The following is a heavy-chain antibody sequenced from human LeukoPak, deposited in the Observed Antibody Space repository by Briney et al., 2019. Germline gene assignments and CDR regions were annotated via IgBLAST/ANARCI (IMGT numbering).Heavy chain of an antibody. Sequence: HSGGSLRLSCAASGFTFSSYSMNWVRQAPGKGLEWVSYISSSSSTIYYADSVKGRFTISRDNAKNSLYLQMNSLRAEDTAVYYCATIEGSYSGSYYRSAFDIWGQGTMVTVSS. D-gene: IGHD1-26*01. CDR3: ATIEGSYSGSYYRSAFDI. CDR2: ISSSSSTI. V-gene: IGHV3-48*04. J-gene: IGHJ3*02. CDR1: GFTFSSYS.